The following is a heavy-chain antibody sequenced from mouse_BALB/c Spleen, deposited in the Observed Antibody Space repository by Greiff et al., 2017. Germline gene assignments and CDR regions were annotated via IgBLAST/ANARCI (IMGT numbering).Heavy chain of an antibody. CDR2: ISSGGSYT. CDR1: GFTFSSYT. V-gene: IGHV5-6-4*01. Sequence: EVMLVESGGGLVKPGGSLKLSCAASGFTFSSYTMSWVRQTPEKRLEWVATISSGGSYTYYPDSVKGRFTISRDNAKNTLYLQMSSLKSEDTAMYYCTREIYDGYYVFAYWGQGTLVTVSA. D-gene: IGHD2-3*01. CDR3: TREIYDGYYVFAY. J-gene: IGHJ3*01.